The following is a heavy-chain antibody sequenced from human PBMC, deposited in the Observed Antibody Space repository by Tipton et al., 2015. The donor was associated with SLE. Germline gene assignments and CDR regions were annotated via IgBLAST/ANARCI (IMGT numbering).Heavy chain of an antibody. V-gene: IGHV3-20*04. D-gene: IGHD3-10*01. CDR1: GFTFEDYG. CDR2: TNWNGGST. J-gene: IGHJ4*02. Sequence: SLRLSCAASGFTFEDYGMSWVRQAPGKGLEWVSGTNWNGGSTGYADSVKGRFTISRDNAKKSLYLQMNSPRAEDTALYYCARERTYGSGSYYGYWGQGTLVTVSS. CDR3: ARERTYGSGSYYGY.